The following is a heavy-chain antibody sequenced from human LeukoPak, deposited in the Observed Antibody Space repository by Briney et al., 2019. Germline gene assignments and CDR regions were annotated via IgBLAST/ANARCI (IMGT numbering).Heavy chain of an antibody. J-gene: IGHJ3*01. CDR2: IKKDGSEE. CDR3: ARSNPNRNALDL. Sequence: GGSLRLSCAASGFTLNSYLMSWVRQAPGRGLEWVANIKKDGSEESYLDSVKGRFTVPRDNAKNSLFLQMNSLRGEDTAVYYCARSNPNRNALDLWGQGTMVTISS. V-gene: IGHV3-7*01. D-gene: IGHD1-14*01. CDR1: GFTLNSYL.